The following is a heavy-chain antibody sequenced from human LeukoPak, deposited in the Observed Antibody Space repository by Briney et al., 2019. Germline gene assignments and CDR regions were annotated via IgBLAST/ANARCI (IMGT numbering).Heavy chain of an antibody. Sequence: GGSLRLSCAASGFTFSSYAMSWVRQAPGKGLEWVSSISASGGGTYYADSMKVRFTISRDSSKNTLYLQMNSLRAEDTAIYYCAKNLESYGDSATDYWGQGTLVTVSS. CDR2: ISASGGGT. D-gene: IGHD4-17*01. J-gene: IGHJ4*02. CDR3: AKNLESYGDSATDY. CDR1: GFTFSSYA. V-gene: IGHV3-23*01.